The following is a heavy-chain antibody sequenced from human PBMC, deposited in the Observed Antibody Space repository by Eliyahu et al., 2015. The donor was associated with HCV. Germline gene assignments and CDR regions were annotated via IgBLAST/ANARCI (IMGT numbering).Heavy chain of an antibody. Sequence: EVQLLESGGGLVQPGGSLXLSXAASGFTFXSYAMSWVRQAPGKGLEWVSSVSGSGGTTXYANSVRGRFTISRDNSKTTLYLQMTSLRADDTAVYYCAKGHGSGSYSVLDYWGQGTLVTVSS. V-gene: IGHV3-23*01. CDR3: AKGHGSGSYSVLDY. J-gene: IGHJ4*02. D-gene: IGHD3-10*01. CDR1: GFTFXSYA. CDR2: VSGSGGTT.